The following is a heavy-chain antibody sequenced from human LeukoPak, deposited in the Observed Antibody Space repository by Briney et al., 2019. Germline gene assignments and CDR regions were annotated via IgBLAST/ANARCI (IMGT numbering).Heavy chain of an antibody. Sequence: GASVKVSCKASGYTFSNYYIHWVRQAPGQGLEWMGIINPRGGSTSYAQKFQGRVTITADKSTSTVYMDLSSLRSEDTAVYYCARTDCGGDCYSSRGWFDPWGQGTLVTVSS. CDR3: ARTDCGGDCYSSRGWFDP. D-gene: IGHD2-21*02. CDR2: INPRGGST. CDR1: GYTFSNYY. J-gene: IGHJ5*02. V-gene: IGHV1-46*01.